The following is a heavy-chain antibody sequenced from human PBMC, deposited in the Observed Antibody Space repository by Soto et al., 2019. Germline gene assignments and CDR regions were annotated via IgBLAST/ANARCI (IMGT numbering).Heavy chain of an antibody. D-gene: IGHD2-21*01. V-gene: IGHV4-39*01. J-gene: IGHJ6*03. Sequence: SETLSLTFTFSGDSSTSIKKYWGLIRQPTGMGLEWIANIYYDGSTFYNQSLKSRVDMSIDTPKNKFSLNLTSVTATDTDVYYCTKVVIPGTRHMD. CDR1: GDSSTSIKKY. CDR3: TKVVIPGTRHMD. CDR2: IYYDGST.